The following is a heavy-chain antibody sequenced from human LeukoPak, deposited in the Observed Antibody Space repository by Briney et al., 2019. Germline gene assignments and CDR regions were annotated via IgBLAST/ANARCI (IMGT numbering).Heavy chain of an antibody. D-gene: IGHD2-2*01. CDR2: IYHSGST. CDR1: GGSISSGGYY. Sequence: SETLSLTGTVSGGSISSGGYYWSWIRQPPGKGLEWIGYIYHSGSTYYNPSLKSRVTISVDRSKNQFSLKLSSVTAADTAVYYCARGGVDCSSTSCYDYYYYYMDVWGKGTTVTVSS. CDR3: ARGGVDCSSTSCYDYYYYYMDV. J-gene: IGHJ6*03. V-gene: IGHV4-30-2*01.